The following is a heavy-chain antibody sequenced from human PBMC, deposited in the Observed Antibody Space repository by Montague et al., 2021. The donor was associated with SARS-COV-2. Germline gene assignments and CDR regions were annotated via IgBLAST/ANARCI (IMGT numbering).Heavy chain of an antibody. V-gene: IGHV4-59*01. Sequence: SETLSLTCTVSGGSISTYYWSWIRQPPGKGLEWIGYIYYSGSTNXYPSLKSRVTISVDTSKNQFSLKLSSVTAADTAVYCCARAGITMVRGVNRWAFDIWGQGTMVTVSS. CDR3: ARAGITMVRGVNRWAFDI. CDR1: GGSISTYY. J-gene: IGHJ3*02. CDR2: IYYSGST. D-gene: IGHD3-10*01.